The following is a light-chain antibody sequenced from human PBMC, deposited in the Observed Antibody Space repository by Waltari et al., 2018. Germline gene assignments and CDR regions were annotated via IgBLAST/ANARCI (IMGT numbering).Light chain of an antibody. CDR3: QQYYATPRT. CDR1: QSVFYSSNNRNY. V-gene: IGKV4-1*01. Sequence: DIVMTQCPDSLAVSLGERATLNCKSSQSVFYSSNNRNYLGWYQHKAGQPPKLLIYWASTRESGVPDRFSGSGSGTDFTLTISNLQAEDVAVYYCQQYYATPRTFGQGTKVAIK. J-gene: IGKJ1*01. CDR2: WAS.